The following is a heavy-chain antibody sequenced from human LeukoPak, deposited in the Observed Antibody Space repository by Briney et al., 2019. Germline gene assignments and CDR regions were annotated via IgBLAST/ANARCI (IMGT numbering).Heavy chain of an antibody. V-gene: IGHV3-74*01. Sequence: PGGSLRLSCAASGFAFSSYWMHWVRQAPGKGLVWVSHINSDGSSTIYADSVQGRFSISRDNAKNTLYLQMNSLRAEDTAVYYCSSGSYHNDYWGQGALVTVSS. D-gene: IGHD3-10*01. CDR3: SSGSYHNDY. J-gene: IGHJ4*02. CDR2: INSDGSST. CDR1: GFAFSSYW.